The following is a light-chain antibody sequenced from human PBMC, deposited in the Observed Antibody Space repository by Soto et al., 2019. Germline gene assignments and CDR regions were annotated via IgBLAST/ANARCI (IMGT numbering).Light chain of an antibody. J-gene: IGLJ1*01. V-gene: IGLV2-11*01. CDR3: CSYAGAYV. CDR1: SSDAAGYKF. Sequence: QSVLTQPRSVSGSPGQSVTISCTGSSSDAAGYKFVSWYQQYPGQAPKLIIFDVTERPSGVPDRFSGSKSGNTASLTISGLRAEDEADYYCCSYAGAYVFGSGTKLTVL. CDR2: DVT.